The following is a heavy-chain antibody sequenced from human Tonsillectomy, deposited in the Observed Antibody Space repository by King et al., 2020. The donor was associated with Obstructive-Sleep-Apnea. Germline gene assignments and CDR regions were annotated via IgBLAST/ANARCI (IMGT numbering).Heavy chain of an antibody. D-gene: IGHD2-2*03. Sequence: QVQLQESCPGLVKPSETLSLTCTFSGDSIVSSSYYWGWIRQPPGKGLEWIGSIIYIGITYYNPSLSNRVSISVDTSKHQLSLRMTSVTAADTAVYYCARLDIEYSYRYGMDVWGQGTTVTVSS. J-gene: IGHJ6*02. CDR3: ARLDIEYSYRYGMDV. V-gene: IGHV4-39*07. CDR1: GDSIVSSSYY. CDR2: IIYIGIT.